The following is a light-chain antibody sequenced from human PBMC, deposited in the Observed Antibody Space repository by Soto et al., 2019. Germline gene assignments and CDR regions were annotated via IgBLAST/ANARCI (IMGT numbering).Light chain of an antibody. CDR1: SSDVGAYNY. V-gene: IGLV2-14*01. Sequence: QSALTQPASVSGSPGQSITISCTGTSSDVGAYNYVSWYRQHPGKAPKLMIYEVTNRPSGVYNRFSGSKSGSTASLTISGLQAEDDADYYCSSYTSSSTLVFGGGTKLTVL. J-gene: IGLJ3*02. CDR2: EVT. CDR3: SSYTSSSTLV.